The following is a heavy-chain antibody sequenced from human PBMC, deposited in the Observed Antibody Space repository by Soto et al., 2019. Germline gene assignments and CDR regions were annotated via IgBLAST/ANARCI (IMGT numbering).Heavy chain of an antibody. V-gene: IGHV1-69*13. Sequence: SVKVSCKASGGTFSIYAISWVLQAPGQGLEWMGGIIPIFGTANYAQKFQGRVTITADESTSTAYMELSSLRSEDTAVYYCARDQPEQQLVMNWFDPWGQGTLVTVSS. CDR3: ARDQPEQQLVMNWFDP. CDR1: GGTFSIYA. J-gene: IGHJ5*02. D-gene: IGHD6-13*01. CDR2: IIPIFGTA.